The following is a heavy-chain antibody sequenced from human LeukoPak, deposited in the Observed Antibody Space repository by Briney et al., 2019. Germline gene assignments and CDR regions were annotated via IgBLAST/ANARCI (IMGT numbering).Heavy chain of an antibody. CDR2: TSWDGGRT. V-gene: IGHV3-43*01. D-gene: IGHD6-13*01. J-gene: IGHJ5*02. CDR1: GFTFDDYT. CDR3: LMGQSTSWYNWFDP. Sequence: GGSLRLSCAASGFTFDDYTMHWVRQPPGKGLEWVSLTSWDGGRTSNAETVKGRFTISRDNSKNSLYLQMNSLRTEDTALYYCLMGQSTSWYNWFDPWGQGTLVTVSS.